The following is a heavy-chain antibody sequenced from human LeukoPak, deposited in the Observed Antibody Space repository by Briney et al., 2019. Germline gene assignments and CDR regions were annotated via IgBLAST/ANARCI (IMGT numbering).Heavy chain of an antibody. CDR2: ISAYNGNT. D-gene: IGHD2-2*01. CDR1: GYTFTSYG. V-gene: IGHV1-18*01. CDR3: ARDRGDIVVVPAAMRDYYYGMDV. Sequence: SVKVSCKASGYTFTSYGISWVRQAPGQGLEWMGWISAYNGNTNYAQKLQGRVTMTTDTSTSTAYMELRSLRSDDAAVYYCARDRGDIVVVPAAMRDYYYGMDVWGQGTTVTVSS. J-gene: IGHJ6*02.